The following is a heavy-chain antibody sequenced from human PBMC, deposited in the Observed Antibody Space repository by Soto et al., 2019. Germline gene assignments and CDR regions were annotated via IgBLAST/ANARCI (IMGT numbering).Heavy chain of an antibody. J-gene: IGHJ6*03. CDR1: GFTFSSYS. D-gene: IGHD4-17*01. CDR2: ISSSSSYI. V-gene: IGHV3-21*01. Sequence: GGSLRLSCAASGFTFSSYSMNWVRQAPGKGLEWVSSISSSSSYIYYADSVKGRFTISRDNAKNSLYLQMNSLRAEDTAVYYCARDLYGDSPYYYMDVWGTGTTVTVSS. CDR3: ARDLYGDSPYYYMDV.